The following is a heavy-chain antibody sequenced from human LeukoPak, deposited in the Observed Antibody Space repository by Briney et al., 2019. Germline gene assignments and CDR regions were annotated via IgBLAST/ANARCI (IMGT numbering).Heavy chain of an antibody. Sequence: SETLSLTCTVSGGSISSGGYYWSWIRQPPGKGLEWIGYIYHSGSTYYNPSLKSRVTISVDRSKNQFSLKLSSVTAAGTAVYYCARVVHYGSGPAVGWGQGTLVTVSS. CDR1: GGSISSGGYY. J-gene: IGHJ4*02. D-gene: IGHD3-10*01. V-gene: IGHV4-30-2*01. CDR2: IYHSGST. CDR3: ARVVHYGSGPAVG.